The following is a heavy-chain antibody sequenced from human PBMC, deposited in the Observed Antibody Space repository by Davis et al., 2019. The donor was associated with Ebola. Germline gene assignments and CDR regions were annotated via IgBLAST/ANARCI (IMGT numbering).Heavy chain of an antibody. J-gene: IGHJ3*01. CDR1: GFTFSSYG. CDR3: AKDIEQWLVRGVGV. D-gene: IGHD6-19*01. Sequence: GESLKISCAASGFTFSSYGMHWVRQAPGKGLEWVAVISYDGSNKYYADSVKGRFTISRDNSKNTLYLQMNSLRAEDTAVYYCAKDIEQWLVRGVGVWGQGTMVTVSS. CDR2: ISYDGSNK. V-gene: IGHV3-30*18.